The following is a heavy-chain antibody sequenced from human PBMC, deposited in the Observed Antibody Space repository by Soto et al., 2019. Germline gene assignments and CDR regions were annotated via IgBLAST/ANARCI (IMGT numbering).Heavy chain of an antibody. CDR1: GGTFSSYT. Sequence: SVKVSCKASGGTFSSYTISWVRQAPGQGLEWMGRIIPILGIANYAQKFQGRVTITADKSTSTAYMELSSLRSEDTAVYYCARTLGYDFWSGYSSYYFDYWGQGTLVTVSS. V-gene: IGHV1-69*02. CDR3: ARTLGYDFWSGYSSYYFDY. J-gene: IGHJ4*02. D-gene: IGHD3-3*01. CDR2: IIPILGIA.